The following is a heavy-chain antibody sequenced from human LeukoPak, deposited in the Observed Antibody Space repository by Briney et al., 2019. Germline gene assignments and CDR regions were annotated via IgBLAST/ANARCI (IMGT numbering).Heavy chain of an antibody. D-gene: IGHD6-13*01. Sequence: SETLSLTCTVSGGSISSYYWSWIRQPAGKGLEWIGRVYTSGSTNYNPSLKSRVTISIDKSKNQFSLKLSSVTAADTAVYYCAREDLAAAGFDYWGQGTLVTVSS. J-gene: IGHJ4*02. V-gene: IGHV4-4*07. CDR3: AREDLAAAGFDY. CDR2: VYTSGST. CDR1: GGSISSYY.